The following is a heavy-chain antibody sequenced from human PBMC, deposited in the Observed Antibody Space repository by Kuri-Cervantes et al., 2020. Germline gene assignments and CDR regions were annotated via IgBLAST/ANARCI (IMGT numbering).Heavy chain of an antibody. CDR2: ISYDGSNK. Sequence: GESLKISCAASGFTFSSYAMHWVRQAPGKGLEWVAVISYDGSNKYYADSVKGRFTISRDISKNTLYLQMNSLGAEDTAVYYCARDRRYFDYWGQGTLVTGAS. CDR1: GFTFSSYA. CDR3: ARDRRYFDY. J-gene: IGHJ4*02. V-gene: IGHV3-30-3*01.